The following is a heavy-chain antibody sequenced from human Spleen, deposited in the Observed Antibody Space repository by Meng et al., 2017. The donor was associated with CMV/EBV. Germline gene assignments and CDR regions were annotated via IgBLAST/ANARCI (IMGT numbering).Heavy chain of an antibody. CDR1: FSSYA. V-gene: IGHV1-69*05. Sequence: FSSYAISWVGQDPGQGLEWMGGIIPIFGTANYAQKFQGRVTITTDESTSTAYMELSSLRSEDTAVYYCARAHEYCSSTSCYIDWFDPWGQGTLVTVSS. D-gene: IGHD2-2*02. CDR2: IIPIFGTA. J-gene: IGHJ5*02. CDR3: ARAHEYCSSTSCYIDWFDP.